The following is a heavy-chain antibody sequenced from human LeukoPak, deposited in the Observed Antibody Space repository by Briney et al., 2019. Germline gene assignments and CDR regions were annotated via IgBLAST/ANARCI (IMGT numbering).Heavy chain of an antibody. J-gene: IGHJ4*02. V-gene: IGHV4-61*05. CDR3: ARVSGGSCLFDY. D-gene: IGHD2-15*01. CDR1: GGSISSSSYY. Sequence: SETLTLTCTVSGGSISSSSYYWGWIRRPPGKGLEWIGYIYYTGSTNYNPSLKSRVTISVDTSKNQYSLKLSSVTAADTAVYYCARVSGGSCLFDYWGQGTLVTVSS. CDR2: IYYTGST.